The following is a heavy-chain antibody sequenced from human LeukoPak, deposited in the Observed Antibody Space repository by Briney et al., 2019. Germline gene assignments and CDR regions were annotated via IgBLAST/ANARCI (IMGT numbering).Heavy chain of an antibody. Sequence: ASVKVSCKASGYTFTGYYMHWVRQAPGQGLEWMGRINPHSGGTNYAQTFQGRVTMTRDTSISTAYMELSRLRSDDTAVYYCARSRIRQPVGAAGYWGQGTLVTVSS. CDR1: GYTFTGYY. J-gene: IGHJ4*02. V-gene: IGHV1-2*06. CDR2: INPHSGGT. CDR3: ARSRIRQPVGAAGY. D-gene: IGHD1-26*01.